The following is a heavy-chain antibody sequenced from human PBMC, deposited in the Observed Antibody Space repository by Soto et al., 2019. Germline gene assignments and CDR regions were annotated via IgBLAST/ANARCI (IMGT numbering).Heavy chain of an antibody. CDR3: AKEKFKVAGTPGVHFDP. V-gene: IGHV3-23*01. CDR1: GFTFSSYA. J-gene: IGHJ5*02. CDR2: ISGSGGST. Sequence: GGSLRLSCAASGFTFSSYAMSWVRQAPGKGLEWVSAISGSGGSTYYADSVKGRFTISRDNSKNTLYLQMNSLRAEDTAVYYCAKEKFKVAGTPGVHFDPWGQGTLVTVSS. D-gene: IGHD6-19*01.